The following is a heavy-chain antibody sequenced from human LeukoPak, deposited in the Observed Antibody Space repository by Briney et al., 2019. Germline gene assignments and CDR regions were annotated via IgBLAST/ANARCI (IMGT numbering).Heavy chain of an antibody. Sequence: SETLSLTCAVYGGSFSGYYWSWIRQPPGKGLEWIGEINHSGSTNYNPSLKSRVTISVDTSKNRFSLKLSSVTAADTAVYYCCSLAAGDYWGQGTLVTVSS. D-gene: IGHD6-13*01. CDR1: GGSFSGYY. J-gene: IGHJ4*02. CDR3: CSLAAGDY. CDR2: INHSGST. V-gene: IGHV4-34*01.